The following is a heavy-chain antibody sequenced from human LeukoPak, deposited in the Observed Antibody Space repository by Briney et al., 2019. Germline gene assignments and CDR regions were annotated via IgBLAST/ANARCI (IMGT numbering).Heavy chain of an antibody. V-gene: IGHV3-48*03. J-gene: IGHJ6*02. D-gene: IGHD1-1*01. CDR2: ISSSGTII. CDR3: ARESGSATWYYGMDV. CDR1: GFTFSSYW. Sequence: GGSLRLSCAASGFTFSSYWMSWVRQAPGKGLEWVSYISSSGTIIYYADSVKGRFTISRDYAKNSLYLQMNSLRAEDTAVYYCARESGSATWYYGMDVWGQGTTVTVSS.